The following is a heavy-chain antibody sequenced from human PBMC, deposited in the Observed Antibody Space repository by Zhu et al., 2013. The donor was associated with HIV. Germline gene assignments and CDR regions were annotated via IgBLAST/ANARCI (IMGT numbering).Heavy chain of an antibody. CDR1: GYTFTSYY. CDR3: ARDEGRRITIFGVAGASANYMDV. CDR2: INPNNGDT. D-gene: IGHD3-3*01. J-gene: IGHJ6*03. V-gene: IGHV1-2*02. Sequence: QVQLVQSGAEVKKPGASVKVSCKASGYTFTSYYMHWVRQAPGLGLEWMGWINPNNGDTNYAQKFQGRVTLTRDTSLSTAYMDLSRLRSDDAAVYYCARDEGRRITIFGVAGASANYMDVWGRGTTVTVSS.